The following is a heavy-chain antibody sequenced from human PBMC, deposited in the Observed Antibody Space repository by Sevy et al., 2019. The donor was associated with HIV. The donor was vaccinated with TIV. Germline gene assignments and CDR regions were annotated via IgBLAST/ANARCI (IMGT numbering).Heavy chain of an antibody. Sequence: GGSLRLSCAASGFTFSSYWMHWVRQAPGKGLVWVSRINSDGSSTSYADSVKGRFTISRGNAKNTLYLQMNSLRAEDTAVYYCARQLRWLQFDYYGMDVWGQGTTVTVSS. CDR3: ARQLRWLQFDYYGMDV. CDR2: INSDGSST. CDR1: GFTFSSYW. D-gene: IGHD5-12*01. V-gene: IGHV3-74*01. J-gene: IGHJ6*02.